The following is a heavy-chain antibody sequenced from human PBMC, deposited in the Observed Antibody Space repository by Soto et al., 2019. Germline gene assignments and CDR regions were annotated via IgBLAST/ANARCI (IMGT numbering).Heavy chain of an antibody. V-gene: IGHV3-30-3*01. CDR1: GFTFSSYA. J-gene: IGHJ6*02. CDR2: IPYDGSNK. Sequence: GVSLRLSCAASGFTFSSYAMHWVRQAPGKGLEWVAVIPYDGSNKYYADSVKGRFTISRDNSKNTLYLQMNSLRAEDTAVYYCARDLTMVRLYYYYGMDVWGQGTTVTVSS. CDR3: ARDLTMVRLYYYYGMDV. D-gene: IGHD3-10*01.